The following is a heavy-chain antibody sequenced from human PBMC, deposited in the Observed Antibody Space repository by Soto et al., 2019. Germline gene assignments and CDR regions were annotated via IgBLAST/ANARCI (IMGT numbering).Heavy chain of an antibody. V-gene: IGHV4-39*01. D-gene: IGHD3-22*01. Sequence: SETLSLTCTVSGGSISSSSYYGGWIRQPPGKGLEWIGSIYYSGSTYYNPSLKSRVTISVDTSKNQFSLKLSSVTAADTAVYYCARPTYYYDSSGYRGYYFDYWGQGTLVTSPQ. CDR1: GGSISSSSYY. CDR2: IYYSGST. J-gene: IGHJ4*02. CDR3: ARPTYYYDSSGYRGYYFDY.